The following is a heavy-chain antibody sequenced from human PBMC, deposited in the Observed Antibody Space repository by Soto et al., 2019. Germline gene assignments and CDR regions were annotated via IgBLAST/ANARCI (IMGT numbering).Heavy chain of an antibody. Sequence: GSLRLSCAASGFTFSSYSMNWVRQAPGKGLEWVSSISSSSSYIYYADSVKGRFTISRDNAKNSLYLQMNSLRAEDTAVYYCAQESGSPYGMDVWGQGTTVTVSS. CDR2: ISSSSSYI. CDR1: GFTFSSYS. CDR3: AQESGSPYGMDV. J-gene: IGHJ6*02. V-gene: IGHV3-21*01.